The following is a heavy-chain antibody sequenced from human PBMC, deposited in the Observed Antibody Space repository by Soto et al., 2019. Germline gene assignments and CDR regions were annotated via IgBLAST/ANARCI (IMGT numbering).Heavy chain of an antibody. V-gene: IGHV3-9*01. CDR2: ISWNSGST. D-gene: IGHD3-22*01. J-gene: IGHJ4*02. CDR1: GFTFDDYA. Sequence: EVQLVESGGGLVQPGRSLRLSCAASGFTFDDYAMHWVRQAPGKGLEWVSGISWNSGSTGYADSVKGRFTISRDNAKNSLYLQMNSLRAEDTALYYCAKDPAYDSCGYLDYWGQGTLVTVSS. CDR3: AKDPAYDSCGYLDY.